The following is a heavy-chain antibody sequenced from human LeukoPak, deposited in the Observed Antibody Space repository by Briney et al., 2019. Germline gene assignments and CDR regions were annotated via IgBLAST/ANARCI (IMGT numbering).Heavy chain of an antibody. J-gene: IGHJ3*02. D-gene: IGHD3-22*01. CDR1: GFAVTKYG. V-gene: IGHV3-30*02. CDR3: ARVIGYYYDSSGHAFDI. CDR2: IRYDGTNK. Sequence: PGGSLRLSCAATGFAVTKYGIHWVRQSPGKGLEWVAFIRYDGTNKYYADSVKGRFTISRDTSKNTLYLQMNSLRAEDTAVYYCARVIGYYYDSSGHAFDIWGQGTMVTVSS.